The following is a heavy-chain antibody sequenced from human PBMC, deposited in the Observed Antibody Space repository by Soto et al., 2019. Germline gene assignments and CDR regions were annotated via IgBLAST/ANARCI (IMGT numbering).Heavy chain of an antibody. CDR1: GFTFSSYA. CDR3: AKDGGIAARRGIDY. Sequence: EVQLLESGGGLVQPGGSLRLSCAASGFTFSSYAMSWVRQAPGKGLEWVSAISGGGGGTYYADSVKGRFTISRDNSKNTLYLQMNSLRAEDTAIYYSAKDGGIAARRGIDYWGQGTLVTVSS. V-gene: IGHV3-23*01. CDR2: ISGGGGGT. D-gene: IGHD6-6*01. J-gene: IGHJ4*02.